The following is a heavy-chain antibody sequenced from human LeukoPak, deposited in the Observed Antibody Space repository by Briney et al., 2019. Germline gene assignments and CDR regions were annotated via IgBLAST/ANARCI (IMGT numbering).Heavy chain of an antibody. CDR1: GFTFSSYS. CDR2: ISSSSSTI. CDR3: ARDSTILNWFDP. D-gene: IGHD3-9*01. J-gene: IGHJ5*02. V-gene: IGHV3-48*02. Sequence: GGSLRHSCAASGFTFSSYSMNWVRQAPGKGLEWVSFISSSSSTIHYADSVKGRFTISRDNAKNSLYLQMNSLRDEDTAVYYCARDSTILNWFDPWGQGTLVTVSS.